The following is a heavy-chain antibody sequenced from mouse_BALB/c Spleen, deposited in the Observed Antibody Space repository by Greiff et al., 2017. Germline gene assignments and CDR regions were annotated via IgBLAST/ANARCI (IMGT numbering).Heavy chain of an antibody. J-gene: IGHJ4*01. Sequence: EVQLQQSGPELVKPGASVKIPCKASGYTFTDYNMDWVKQSHGKSLEWIGDINPNNGGTIYNQKFKGKATLTVDKSSSTAYMELRSLTSEDTAVYYCARGPITTVVATRYAMDYWGQGTSVTVSS. CDR2: INPNNGGT. CDR1: GYTFTDYN. V-gene: IGHV1-18*01. D-gene: IGHD1-1*01. CDR3: ARGPITTVVATRYAMDY.